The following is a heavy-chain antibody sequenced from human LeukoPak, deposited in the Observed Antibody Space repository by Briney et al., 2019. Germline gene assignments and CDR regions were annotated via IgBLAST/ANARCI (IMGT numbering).Heavy chain of an antibody. Sequence: PSETLSLTCTVSGGSISSYYWSWIRQPPGKGLEWIGYIYYSGSTNYNPSLKSRATISVDTSKNQFSLKLSSVTAADTAVYYCARLVPSYDAFDIWGQGTMVTASS. V-gene: IGHV4-59*08. J-gene: IGHJ3*02. CDR1: GGSISSYY. CDR2: IYYSGST. CDR3: ARLVPSYDAFDI. D-gene: IGHD2-2*01.